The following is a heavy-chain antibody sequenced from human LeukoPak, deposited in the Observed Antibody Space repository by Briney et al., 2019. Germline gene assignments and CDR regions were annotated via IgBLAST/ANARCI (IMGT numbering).Heavy chain of an antibody. CDR2: IYYSGST. CDR3: ARVISALGYFDY. CDR1: GGSISSYY. D-gene: IGHD3-16*01. Sequence: SETLSLTCTVSGGSISSYYWSWIRQPPGKGLEWIGYIYYSGSTNYNPSLKSRVTISVDTSKNQFSLKLSSVTAADTAVYYCARVISALGYFDYWGQGTLVTVSS. J-gene: IGHJ4*02. V-gene: IGHV4-59*01.